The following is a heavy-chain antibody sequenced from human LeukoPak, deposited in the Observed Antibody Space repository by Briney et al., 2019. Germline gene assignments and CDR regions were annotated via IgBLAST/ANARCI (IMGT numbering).Heavy chain of an antibody. V-gene: IGHV4-4*09. D-gene: IGHD1-26*01. CDR2: IYTSGST. CDR1: GGSISSYY. J-gene: IGHJ5*02. CDR3: ATTTKLAWFDP. Sequence: PSETLSLTCTVSGGSISSYYWSWIRQPPGKGLEWIGYIYTSGSTNYNPSLTSRVTMSVDTPKNQFSLKLSSVTAADTAVYYCATTTKLAWFDPWGQGTLVTVSS.